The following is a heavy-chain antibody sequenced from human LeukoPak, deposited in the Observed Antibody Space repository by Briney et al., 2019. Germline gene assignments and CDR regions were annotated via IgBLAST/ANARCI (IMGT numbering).Heavy chain of an antibody. CDR1: GFTFSSYW. CDR3: ARVSAFDI. V-gene: IGHV3-7*01. CDR2: IKQDGSEK. Sequence: GGSLRLSCAASGFTFSSYWVSWVRQAPGKGPEWVANIKQDGSEKYYVDSVKGRFTISRDNAKNSLYLQMNSLRAEDTAVYYCARVSAFDIWGQGTMVTVSS. J-gene: IGHJ3*02.